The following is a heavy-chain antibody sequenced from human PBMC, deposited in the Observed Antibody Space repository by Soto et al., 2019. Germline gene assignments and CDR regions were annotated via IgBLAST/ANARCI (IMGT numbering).Heavy chain of an antibody. CDR3: ARHHCTSTSCFTGYFDY. CDR1: GGSISSGGYY. V-gene: IGHV4-31*03. D-gene: IGHD2-2*02. CDR2: ISYSGTT. J-gene: IGHJ4*02. Sequence: PSETLSLTCSVSGGSISSGGYYWSWIRQHPGTGLAWIGYISYSGTTYYNPSLRSRLIISVDTSKNQFSLKLSSVTAADTAVYYCARHHCTSTSCFTGYFDYWGQGTLVTVSS.